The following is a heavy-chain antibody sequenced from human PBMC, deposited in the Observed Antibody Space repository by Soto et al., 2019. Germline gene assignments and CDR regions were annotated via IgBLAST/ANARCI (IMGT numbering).Heavy chain of an antibody. D-gene: IGHD2-8*01. CDR3: ARHWYCTPTRCNPDALDF. V-gene: IGHV3-53*01. J-gene: IGHJ3*01. CDR1: GFSVSTNY. CDR2: IYYGGNT. Sequence: ESGGGLIQPGGSLRVSCVASGFSVSTNYMSWVRQAPGQGLEWVSTIYYGGNTYYADSVKGRFTISRDNAKNTLDLQMNSLRADDTAVYYCARHWYCTPTRCNPDALDFWGQGRVTVSA.